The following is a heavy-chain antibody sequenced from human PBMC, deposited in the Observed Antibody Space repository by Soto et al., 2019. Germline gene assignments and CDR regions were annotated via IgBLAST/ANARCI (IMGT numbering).Heavy chain of an antibody. D-gene: IGHD3-3*01. V-gene: IGHV4-34*01. CDR2: IKQSVST. CDR3: FFFKQKTAYEFSSRSRPFLLNRSSDL. J-gene: IGHJ2*01. Sequence: PGKGLEWIAEIKQSVSTNYNSSLQSRVTISVDTSQYQFSLKLSSVTAADSAVYYFFFFKQKTAYEFSSRSRPFLLNRSSDL.